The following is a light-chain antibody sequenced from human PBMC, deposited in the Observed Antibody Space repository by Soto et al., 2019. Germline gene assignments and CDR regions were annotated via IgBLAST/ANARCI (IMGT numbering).Light chain of an antibody. CDR3: CSYAGSSTVYV. V-gene: IGLV2-23*01. CDR1: SSDVGSYNL. Sequence: QSVLTHPASVSGAPGPSITISCNGNSSDVGSYNLFSWYQQHPGKAPKLMIYEGSKRPSGVSNSFSGSKSGNTASLTISGLQAEDEADYYCCSYAGSSTVYVFGTGTKVTVL. CDR2: EGS. J-gene: IGLJ1*01.